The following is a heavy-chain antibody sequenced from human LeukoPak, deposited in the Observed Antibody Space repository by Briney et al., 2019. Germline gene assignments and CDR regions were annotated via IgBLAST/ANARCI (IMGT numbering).Heavy chain of an antibody. CDR2: IYYSGST. V-gene: IGHV4-31*03. J-gene: IGHJ5*02. CDR3: ARVPFYVDSTRGTFDP. Sequence: PSETLSLTCTVSGGSISSGGYYWGWIRQHPGKGLEWIGYIYYSGSTYYNPSLKSRVTISVDTSKNQFSLKLSSVTAADTAVYYCARVPFYVDSTRGTFDPWGQGTLVTVPS. CDR1: GGSISSGGYY. D-gene: IGHD3-10*01.